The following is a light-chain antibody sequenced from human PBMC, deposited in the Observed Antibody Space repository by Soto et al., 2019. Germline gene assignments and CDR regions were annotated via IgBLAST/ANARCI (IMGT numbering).Light chain of an antibody. CDR1: QSLVHSDGNTY. J-gene: IGKJ1*01. CDR3: MQATQWRT. Sequence: IVLTQTPLSSPVTLGQPASISCRSSQSLVHSDGNTYLNWLQQRPGQPPRLLIYQISNRFSGVPERFSGSGAGTDFTLKISRVEAEDVGVYYCMQATQWRTFGQGTKVEIK. CDR2: QIS. V-gene: IGKV2-24*01.